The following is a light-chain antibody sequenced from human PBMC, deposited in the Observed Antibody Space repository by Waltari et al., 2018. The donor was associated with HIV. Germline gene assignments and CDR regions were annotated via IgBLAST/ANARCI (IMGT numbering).Light chain of an antibody. J-gene: IGLJ1*01. CDR3: QAWDSSTEGYV. CDR2: QDS. V-gene: IGLV3-1*01. Sequence: SYELTQPPSVSVSPGQTASITCSGDKLGDKYACWYQQKSGQSPVLVIYQDSKRPSGIPERFSGSNSGNTATLTISGTQAMDEADYYCQAWDSSTEGYVFGTGTKVTVL. CDR1: KLGDKY.